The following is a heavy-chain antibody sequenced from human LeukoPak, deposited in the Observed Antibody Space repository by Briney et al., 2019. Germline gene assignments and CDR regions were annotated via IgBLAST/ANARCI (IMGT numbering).Heavy chain of an antibody. J-gene: IGHJ4*02. CDR3: ARARSGSYYVGFDY. V-gene: IGHV1-2*02. D-gene: IGHD1-26*01. CDR2: INPNSGGT. Sequence: SVKVSCKASGYTFTGYYMHWVRQASGQGLEWMGWINPNSGGTNYAQKFQGRVTMTRDTSISTAYMELSRLRSDDTAVYYCARARSGSYYVGFDYWGQGTLVTVSS. CDR1: GYTFTGYY.